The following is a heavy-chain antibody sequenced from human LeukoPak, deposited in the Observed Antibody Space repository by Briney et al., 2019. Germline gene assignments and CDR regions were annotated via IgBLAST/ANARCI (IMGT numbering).Heavy chain of an antibody. CDR1: GYTFTSYG. D-gene: IGHD1-26*01. CDR2: ISAYNGNT. V-gene: IGHV1-18*01. Sequence: GASVKVSCKPSGYTFTSYGISWVRRAPGQGLEWMGWISAYNGNTNYAQKLQGRVTMTTDTSTSTAYMELRSLRSDDTAVYYCARVVGGSYYSANCFDYWGQGTLVTVSS. CDR3: ARVVGGSYYSANCFDY. J-gene: IGHJ4*02.